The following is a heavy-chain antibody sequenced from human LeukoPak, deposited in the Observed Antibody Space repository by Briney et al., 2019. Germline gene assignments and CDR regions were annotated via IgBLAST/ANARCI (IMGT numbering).Heavy chain of an antibody. CDR2: ISSSGSTI. J-gene: IGHJ6*03. V-gene: IGHV3-11*04. CDR1: GFTFSDYY. CDR3: ARNGIAARPYYYYYMDV. Sequence: PGGSLRLSCAASGFTFSDYYMSWIRQAPGKWLEWVSYISSSGSTIYYADSVKGRFTISRDNAKNSLYLQMNSLRAEDTAVYYCARNGIAARPYYYYYMDVWGKGTTVTVSS. D-gene: IGHD6-6*01.